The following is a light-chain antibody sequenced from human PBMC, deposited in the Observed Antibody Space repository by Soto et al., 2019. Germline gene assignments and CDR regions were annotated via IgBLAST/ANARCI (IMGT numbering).Light chain of an antibody. J-gene: IGLJ1*01. V-gene: IGLV2-8*01. CDR3: SSFAGSHNFPYV. CDR1: SSDVGAYDY. CDR2: EIN. Sequence: VLTQPPSASGSPGQSVTISCTGTSSDVGAYDYVSWYQQHPGKAPKLMIYEINKRPSGVPDRFSGSKSGNTASLTVSGLQAEDEADYYCSSFAGSHNFPYVFGTGTKVTVL.